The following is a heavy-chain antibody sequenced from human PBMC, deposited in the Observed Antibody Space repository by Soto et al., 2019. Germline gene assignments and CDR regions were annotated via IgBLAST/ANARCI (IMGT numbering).Heavy chain of an antibody. D-gene: IGHD2-8*01. CDR1: GYTFTSYG. Sequence: QVQLVQSGAEVKKPGASVKVSCKASGYTFTSYGISWVRQAPGQGREWMGWISAYNGNTNYEQKLQGRVTMTTDTSTSTASMELRSLRSDDTAVYYCSRGGTYCTNGVCSVYGMDVGGQGTTVTVSS. V-gene: IGHV1-18*01. CDR2: ISAYNGNT. CDR3: SRGGTYCTNGVCSVYGMDV. J-gene: IGHJ6*02.